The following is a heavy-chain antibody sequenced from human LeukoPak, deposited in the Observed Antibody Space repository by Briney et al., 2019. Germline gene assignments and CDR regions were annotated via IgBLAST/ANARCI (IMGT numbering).Heavy chain of an antibody. CDR2: ISYDGSNK. CDR1: GFTFSSYA. Sequence: GGSLRLSCAASGFTFSSYAMHWVRQAPGKGLEWVAVISYDGSNKYYAASVKGRFTISRDNSKNTLYLQMNSVRAEDKAVYYCARQRRDGYKYYYYYYMDVWGKGTTVTVSS. V-gene: IGHV3-30*04. D-gene: IGHD5-24*01. CDR3: ARQRRDGYKYYYYYYMDV. J-gene: IGHJ6*03.